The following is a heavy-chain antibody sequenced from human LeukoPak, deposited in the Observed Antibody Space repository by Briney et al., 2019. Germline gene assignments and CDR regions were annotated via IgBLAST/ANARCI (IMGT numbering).Heavy chain of an antibody. D-gene: IGHD2-15*01. CDR1: GYTFTGYY. CDR3: AREKVVGRHCDP. V-gene: IGHV1-2*06. Sequence: ASLKVSCKASGYTFTGYYMHWVRQAPGQGLEWMGRINPNSGGTNYAQKFQGRVTMTRDTSISTAYMELSRLRSDDTAVYYCAREKVVGRHCDPWGQGTLVTVSS. J-gene: IGHJ5*02. CDR2: INPNSGGT.